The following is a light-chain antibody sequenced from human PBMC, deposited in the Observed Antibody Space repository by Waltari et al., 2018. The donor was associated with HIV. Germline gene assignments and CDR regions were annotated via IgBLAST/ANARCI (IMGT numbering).Light chain of an antibody. CDR1: SSGVGSSNL. J-gene: IGLJ2*01. CDR2: EGS. V-gene: IGLV2-23*01. CDR3: CSYAGSSTV. Sequence: QSALTPPASVSGSPGQSITISCTGTSSGVGSSNLVSWYQQHPGKAPNLMIYEGSKRPSGVSNRFSGSKSGNTASLTISGLQAEDEADYYCCSYAGSSTVFGGGTKLTVL.